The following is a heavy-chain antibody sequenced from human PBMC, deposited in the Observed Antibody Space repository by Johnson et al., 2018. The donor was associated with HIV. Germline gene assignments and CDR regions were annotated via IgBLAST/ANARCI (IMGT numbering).Heavy chain of an antibody. Sequence: VQLVESGGGVVRPGGSLRLSCAASGFTFDDYGMSWVRQAPGKGLEWVSGIGTAGDTYYPGSVKGRFTISRENAKNSLYLQMNSLRAEDTAVYYCARGGPYDSGIIDAFDIWGQGTMVTVSS. D-gene: IGHD3-10*01. J-gene: IGHJ3*02. V-gene: IGHV3-13*01. CDR3: ARGGPYDSGIIDAFDI. CDR1: GFTFDDYG. CDR2: IGTAGDT.